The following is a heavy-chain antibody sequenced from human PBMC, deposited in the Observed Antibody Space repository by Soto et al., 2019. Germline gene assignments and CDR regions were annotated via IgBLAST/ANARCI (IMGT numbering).Heavy chain of an antibody. V-gene: IGHV3-7*03. J-gene: IGHJ4*02. D-gene: IGHD3-3*01. CDR1: GFTFSGGYW. CDR3: ASTRGY. Sequence: ESGGGLVQPGGSLRLSCAVSGFTFSGGYWMKWVRQAPGKGLEWVATIKEDGRETYYVDSVKGRFTISRDSAKNSLYLQMSSLRVEDTAVYYCASTRGYWGQGTLVTVSS. CDR2: IKEDGRET.